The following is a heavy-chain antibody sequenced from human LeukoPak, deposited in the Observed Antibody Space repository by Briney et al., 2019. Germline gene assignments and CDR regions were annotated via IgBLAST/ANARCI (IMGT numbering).Heavy chain of an antibody. Sequence: PGGSLRLSCAASGFTSSSYSMNWVRQAPGKGLEWVSSITTGSTYIYYADSVKGRFTISRDNSKNSLYLQMNSLRAEDTAVYYCARDQGFLDYWGQGTLVTVSS. J-gene: IGHJ4*02. CDR2: ITTGSTYI. CDR1: GFTSSSYS. V-gene: IGHV3-21*01. CDR3: ARDQGFLDY. D-gene: IGHD2/OR15-2a*01.